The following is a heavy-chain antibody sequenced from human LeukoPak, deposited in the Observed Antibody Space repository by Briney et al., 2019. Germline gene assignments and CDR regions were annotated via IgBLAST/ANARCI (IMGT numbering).Heavy chain of an antibody. D-gene: IGHD3-22*01. J-gene: IGHJ4*02. CDR2: IYNNGST. V-gene: IGHV4-59*08. Sequence: SETLSLTCKVSGGGINTYHWNWVRQPPGRGLEWIGNIYNNGSTNYNPSLKSRVTISVDTSKNQLSLKLSSVTAADTAVYYCARREYYDTSESDWGQGTLVTVSS. CDR1: GGGINTYH. CDR3: ARREYYDTSESD.